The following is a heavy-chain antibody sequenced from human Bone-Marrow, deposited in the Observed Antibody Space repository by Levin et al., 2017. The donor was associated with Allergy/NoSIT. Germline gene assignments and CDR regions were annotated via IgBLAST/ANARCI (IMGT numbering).Heavy chain of an antibody. V-gene: IGHV1-24*01. J-gene: IGHJ3*01. Sequence: ASVKDSCKVSGDTLTELSMHWVRQLPGKGLEWMAGIDREADETFYAEQFEGRLTMTEDTSTDTAYMDLSSLRFDDTAVYYCATGKSSDWSGFDFWGQGTMVTVSS. CDR2: IDREADET. D-gene: IGHD6-19*01. CDR1: GDTLTELS. CDR3: ATGKSSDWSGFDF.